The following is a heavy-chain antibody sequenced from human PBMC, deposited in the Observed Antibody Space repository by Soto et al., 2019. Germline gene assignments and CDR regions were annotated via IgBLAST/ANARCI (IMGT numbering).Heavy chain of an antibody. Sequence: PGGSLRLSCAASGFTFSSYAMHWVRQAPGKGLEWVAVISYDGSNKYYADSVKGRFTISRDNSKNTLYLQMNSLRAEDTAVYYCAKERLKLQLYYYYGMDVWGQGTTVTVSS. CDR2: ISYDGSNK. CDR3: AKERLKLQLYYYYGMDV. J-gene: IGHJ6*02. CDR1: GFTFSSYA. D-gene: IGHD4-4*01. V-gene: IGHV3-30-3*01.